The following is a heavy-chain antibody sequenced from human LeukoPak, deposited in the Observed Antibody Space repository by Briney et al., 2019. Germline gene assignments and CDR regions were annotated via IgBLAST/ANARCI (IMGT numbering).Heavy chain of an antibody. CDR3: AKDTPPYCDSSTNYFDY. D-gene: IGHD3-22*01. Sequence: GGSLRLSCAASGFTFSSYGMHWVRQAPGKGLEWVAVISYDGSNKYYADSVKGRFTISRDNSKNTLYLQMNSLRAEDTAVYYCAKDTPPYCDSSTNYFDYWGQGTLVTVSS. CDR2: ISYDGSNK. J-gene: IGHJ4*02. V-gene: IGHV3-30*18. CDR1: GFTFSSYG.